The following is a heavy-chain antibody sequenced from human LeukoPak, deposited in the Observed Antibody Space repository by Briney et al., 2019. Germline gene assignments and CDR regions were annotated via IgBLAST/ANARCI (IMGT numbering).Heavy chain of an antibody. Sequence: GGSLRLSCAASGFTFSSYGMHWVRQAPGKGLEWVAFVRYDGNDKYYADSVKGRFTISRDNSKNTVYLQMNSLRAEDTAVYYCAKAGSGWYAPYWGQGTLVTVSS. CDR3: AKAGSGWYAPY. CDR1: GFTFSSYG. D-gene: IGHD6-19*01. CDR2: VRYDGNDK. J-gene: IGHJ4*02. V-gene: IGHV3-30*02.